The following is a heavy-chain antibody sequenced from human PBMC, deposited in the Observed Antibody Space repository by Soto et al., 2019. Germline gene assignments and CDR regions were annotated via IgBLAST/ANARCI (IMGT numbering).Heavy chain of an antibody. CDR3: AKPLTTGYYFPFDY. CDR1: GFTFSVYA. J-gene: IGHJ4*02. V-gene: IGHV3-23*01. D-gene: IGHD3-9*01. CDR2: ISGSGGST. Sequence: EVQLLESGGGLVQPGGSLRLSCAASGFTFSVYAMSWVRQPPGKGLEWVSTISGSGGSTYYADSVKGRFTISRDNSKNTLYVRMNSLRAEDTAVYYCAKPLTTGYYFPFDYWGQGTLVTVSS.